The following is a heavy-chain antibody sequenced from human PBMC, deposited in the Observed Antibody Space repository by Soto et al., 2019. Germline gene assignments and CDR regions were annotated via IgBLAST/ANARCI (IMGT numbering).Heavy chain of an antibody. D-gene: IGHD3-9*01. CDR3: AKLRYFDWSAYNWFEY. Sequence: GGSLRLSCAASGFTFSSYAMTWVRQAPGKGLEWVSGISGSGATTSYADSVKGRFTVSRDNSKNMLYLQMNSLRVEDTAVYHCAKLRYFDWSAYNWFEYWGQGT. CDR1: GFTFSSYA. V-gene: IGHV3-23*01. J-gene: IGHJ5*01. CDR2: ISGSGATT.